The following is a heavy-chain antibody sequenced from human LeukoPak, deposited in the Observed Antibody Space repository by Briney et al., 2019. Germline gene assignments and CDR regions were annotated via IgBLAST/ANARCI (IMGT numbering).Heavy chain of an antibody. CDR1: GFTFTDYW. CDR2: IKSDGSAA. D-gene: IGHD2-2*01. CDR3: ARDRASHFDF. Sequence: GGSLRLSCAASGFTFTDYWMHWVSQAPGKWLVWVSGIKSDGSAATYAGSVKGRFTISRDNAKNTLYLQMNRLRAEDTAVYYCARDRASHFDFWGQGTVVTVSS. J-gene: IGHJ4*02. V-gene: IGHV3-74*01.